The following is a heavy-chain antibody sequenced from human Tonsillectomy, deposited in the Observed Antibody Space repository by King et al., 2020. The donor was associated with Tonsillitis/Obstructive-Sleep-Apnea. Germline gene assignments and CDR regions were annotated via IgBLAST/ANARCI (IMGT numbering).Heavy chain of an antibody. V-gene: IGHV2-70*11. CDR1: GFSLSTSGMC. Sequence: TLKESGPALVKPTQTLTLTCTFSGFSLSTSGMCVSWIRQPPGKALEWLARIDWDDDKYYSTSLKTRLTISKDTSKNQVVLTMTNMDPVDTATYYSARIYSSSGGSYWYFDLWGRGTLVTVSS. D-gene: IGHD6-6*01. CDR2: IDWDDDK. CDR3: ARIYSSSGGSYWYFDL. J-gene: IGHJ2*01.